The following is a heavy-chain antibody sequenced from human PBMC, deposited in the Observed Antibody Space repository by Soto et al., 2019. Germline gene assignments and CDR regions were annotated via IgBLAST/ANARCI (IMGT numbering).Heavy chain of an antibody. CDR2: IYYSGST. V-gene: IGHV4-59*06. D-gene: IGHD5-12*01. CDR1: GGSISSYY. CDR3: AGGTDGKKVAY. Sequence: TSETLSLTCTVSGGSISSYYWSWIRQPPGKGLEWIGYIYYSGSTYYNPSLKSRVTISVDTSKNHFSLRLNSVTAADTAVYYCAGGTDGKKVAYWGQGALVTVSS. J-gene: IGHJ4*02.